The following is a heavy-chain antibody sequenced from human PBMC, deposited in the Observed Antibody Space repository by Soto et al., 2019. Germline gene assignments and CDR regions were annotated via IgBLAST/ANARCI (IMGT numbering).Heavy chain of an antibody. J-gene: IGHJ4*02. D-gene: IGHD6-6*01. V-gene: IGHV1-69*06. Sequence: GASVKVSCKASGGTFSSYAISWVRQAPGQGLEWMGGIIPIFGTANYAQKFQGRVTITADKSTSTAYMELSSLRSEDTAVYYCARSQLSIAARPLDYWGQGTLVTVSS. CDR2: IIPIFGTA. CDR1: GGTFSSYA. CDR3: ARSQLSIAARPLDY.